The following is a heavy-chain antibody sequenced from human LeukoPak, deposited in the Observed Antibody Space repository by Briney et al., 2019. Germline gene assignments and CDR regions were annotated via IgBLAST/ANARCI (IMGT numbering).Heavy chain of an antibody. V-gene: IGHV3-33*06. CDR1: GFSFTYHNYG. CDR3: AKHSGWYPDWYFDL. Sequence: PGGSLRLSCAASGFSFTYHNYGMHWVRQAPGKGLEWVAVIGYDGTTIFYADSVKGRFTISRDSSKNTLSLQMDSLRAEDTAVYYCAKHSGWYPDWYFDLWGRGTLVTVSS. CDR2: IGYDGTTI. D-gene: IGHD6-19*01. J-gene: IGHJ2*01.